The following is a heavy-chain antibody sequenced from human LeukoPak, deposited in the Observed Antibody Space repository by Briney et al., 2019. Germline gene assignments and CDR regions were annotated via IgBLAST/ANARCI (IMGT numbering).Heavy chain of an antibody. D-gene: IGHD2-15*01. CDR2: IITIFGAA. Sequence: SVKVSCKTSGGTFSSYAISWVRQAPGQGLEWMGGIITIFGAANYAQKFQGRVTFTAEKSTNTVYMDLTSLRSEDTAVYYCARTTSQSIVAAGDYWGQGTLVTVSS. CDR1: GGTFSSYA. CDR3: ARTTSQSIVAAGDY. J-gene: IGHJ4*02. V-gene: IGHV1-69*06.